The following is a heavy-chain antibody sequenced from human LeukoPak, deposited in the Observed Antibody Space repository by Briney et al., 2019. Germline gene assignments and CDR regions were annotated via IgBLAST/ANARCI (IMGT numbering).Heavy chain of an antibody. CDR3: ARPTIAAAGNFEY. V-gene: IGHV3-21*05. CDR2: ISSFSNFR. Sequence: GGSLRLSCAASGFTFSSHVMSWVRQAPGKGLEWVSHISSFSNFRSYADSVKGRFTISRDNAKNSLYLQVNSLRAEDTAVYYCARPTIAAAGNFEYWGQGTLVTVSS. CDR1: GFTFSSHV. J-gene: IGHJ4*02. D-gene: IGHD6-13*01.